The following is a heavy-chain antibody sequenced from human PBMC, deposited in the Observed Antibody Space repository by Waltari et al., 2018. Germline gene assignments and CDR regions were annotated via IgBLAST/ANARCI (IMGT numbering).Heavy chain of an antibody. D-gene: IGHD6-13*01. CDR1: GGSISSRSYY. J-gene: IGHJ6*02. CDR2: IYSSGST. Sequence: QLQLQESGPGLVKPSETLSLTCTVSGGSISSRSYYLGWIRQPPGKGLEWIGSIYSSGSTYYNPSLKSRVTISVDTSKNQFSLKLSSVTAADTAVYYCARQIRNEAAADDGMDVWGQGTTVTVSS. CDR3: ARQIRNEAAADDGMDV. V-gene: IGHV4-39*01.